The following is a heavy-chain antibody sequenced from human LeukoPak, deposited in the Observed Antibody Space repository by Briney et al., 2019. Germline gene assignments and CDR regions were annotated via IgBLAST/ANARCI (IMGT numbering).Heavy chain of an antibody. Sequence: GGSLKLSCAASGFTFSSYAMSWVRQAPGKGLEWVSAISGSGGSTYYADSVKGRFTISRDNSKNTLYLQMNSLRAEDTAVYYCAAQYQLPSNAFDIWGQGTMVTVSS. V-gene: IGHV3-23*01. J-gene: IGHJ3*02. CDR2: ISGSGGST. D-gene: IGHD2-2*01. CDR3: AAQYQLPSNAFDI. CDR1: GFTFSSYA.